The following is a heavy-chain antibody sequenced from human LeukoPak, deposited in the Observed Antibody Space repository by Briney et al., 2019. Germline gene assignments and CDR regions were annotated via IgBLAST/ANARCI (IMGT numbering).Heavy chain of an antibody. J-gene: IGHJ4*02. D-gene: IGHD2-21*01. CDR2: ISGSGGST. Sequence: GGSLRLSCAASGFTFSSYAMSWVRQAPGKGLEWVSAISGSGGSTYYAESGKGRFTISRDNSKNTLYLQMNSLRAEDTAVYYCATRPPDQTYFGVLDYWGQGTLVTVSS. V-gene: IGHV3-23*01. CDR3: ATRPPDQTYFGVLDY. CDR1: GFTFSSYA.